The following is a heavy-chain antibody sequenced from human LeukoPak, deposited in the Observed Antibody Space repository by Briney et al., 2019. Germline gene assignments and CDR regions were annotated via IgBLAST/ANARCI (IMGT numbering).Heavy chain of an antibody. Sequence: SQTLSLTCAVSGGSISSGGYSWSWIRQPPGKGLEWIGYIYHSGSTYYNPSLKSRVTISVDRSKNQFSLKLSSVTAADTAVYYCAREGGILTGYYNWFDPWGQGTLVTVSS. J-gene: IGHJ5*02. D-gene: IGHD3-9*01. CDR3: AREGGILTGYYNWFDP. V-gene: IGHV4-30-2*01. CDR2: IYHSGST. CDR1: GGSISSGGYS.